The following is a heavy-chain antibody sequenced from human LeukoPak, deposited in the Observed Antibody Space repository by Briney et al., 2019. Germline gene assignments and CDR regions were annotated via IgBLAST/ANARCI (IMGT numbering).Heavy chain of an antibody. CDR3: VKVRTFSAWYDFDY. Sequence: GGSLRLSCSASGFTFISYAMYWVRQAPGKGLEYVSGISSSGDYTYYADSVKGRFTISRDNSKNTLYLQMSSLRVEDTAVYYCVKVRTFSAWYDFDYWGQGTLVTVSS. CDR1: GFTFISYA. J-gene: IGHJ4*02. V-gene: IGHV3-64D*06. CDR2: ISSSGDYT. D-gene: IGHD6-19*01.